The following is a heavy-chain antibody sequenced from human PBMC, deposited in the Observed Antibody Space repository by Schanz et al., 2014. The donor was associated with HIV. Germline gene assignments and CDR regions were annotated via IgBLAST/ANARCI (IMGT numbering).Heavy chain of an antibody. J-gene: IGHJ6*02. CDR3: ARSYGTNLRWFGAYGMDV. Sequence: QVQLVESGGGVVQPGASLRLSCTGSGLSLTNPAVHWVRQAPGKGLEWVAVISYDGSNKYYADSVKGRFTISRDNSKNTLYLQMNSLRAEDTAVYLCARSYGTNLRWFGAYGMDVWGQGTTVTVSS. V-gene: IGHV3-30*04. D-gene: IGHD3-10*01. CDR2: ISYDGSNK. CDR1: GLSLTNPA.